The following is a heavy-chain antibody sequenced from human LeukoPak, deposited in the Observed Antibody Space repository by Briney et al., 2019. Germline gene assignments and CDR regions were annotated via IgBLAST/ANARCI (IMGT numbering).Heavy chain of an antibody. CDR1: GSTYSSYA. D-gene: IGHD4-11*01. Sequence: GGSLRLSCAASGSTYSSYAMSWVPQAPGKGLEWVSAISGSGGSTYYADSVKGRFTISRDNSKNTLYLQMNSLRAEDTAVYYCAKAGSYSNYGDFDYWGQGTLVTVSS. J-gene: IGHJ4*02. CDR2: ISGSGGST. CDR3: AKAGSYSNYGDFDY. V-gene: IGHV3-23*01.